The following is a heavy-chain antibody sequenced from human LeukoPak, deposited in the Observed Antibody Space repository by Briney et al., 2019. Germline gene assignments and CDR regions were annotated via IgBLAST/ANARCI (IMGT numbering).Heavy chain of an antibody. CDR3: ARGGAAAGFDY. V-gene: IGHV4-59*11. Sequence: PSETLSLTCTVSGGSISSHYWSWIRQPPGKGLEWIGYIYYSGSTNYNPSPKSRVTISVDTSKNQFSLKLSSVTAADTAVYYCARGGAAAGFDYWGQGTLVTVSS. CDR2: IYYSGST. CDR1: GGSISSHY. D-gene: IGHD6-13*01. J-gene: IGHJ4*02.